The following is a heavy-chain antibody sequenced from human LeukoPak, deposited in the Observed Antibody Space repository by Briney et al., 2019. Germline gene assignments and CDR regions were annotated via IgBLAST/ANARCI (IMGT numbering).Heavy chain of an antibody. CDR2: INHSGST. V-gene: IGHV4-34*01. CDR1: GGSFSGYY. J-gene: IGHJ4*02. D-gene: IGHD3-22*01. Sequence: LETLSLTCAVYGGSFSGYYWSWIRQPPGKGLEWIGEINHSGSTNYNPSLKSRVTISVDTSKNQLSLKLSSVTAADTAVYYCASNRYYYDSSGYYDYWGQGTLVTVSS. CDR3: ASNRYYYDSSGYYDY.